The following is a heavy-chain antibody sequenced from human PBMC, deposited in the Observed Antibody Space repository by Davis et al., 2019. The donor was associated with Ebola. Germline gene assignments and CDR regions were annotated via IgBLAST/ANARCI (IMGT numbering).Heavy chain of an antibody. CDR1: GFTFSSYA. CDR2: ISSNGGST. Sequence: SCAASGFTFSSYAMHWVRQAPGKGLEYVSAISSNGGSTYYANSVKGRFTISRDNSKNTLYLQMNSLRAEDTAVYYCAKETTPVLRFWYYGMDVWGQGTTVTVSS. D-gene: IGHD3-3*01. V-gene: IGHV3-64*01. J-gene: IGHJ6*01. CDR3: AKETTPVLRFWYYGMDV.